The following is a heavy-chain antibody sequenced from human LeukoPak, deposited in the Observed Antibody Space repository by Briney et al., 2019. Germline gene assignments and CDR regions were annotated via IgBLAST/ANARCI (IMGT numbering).Heavy chain of an antibody. V-gene: IGHV4-38-2*02. J-gene: IGHJ4*02. CDR2: IYHSGST. CDR3: ARLRGQNYGGNWGFDY. CDR1: GYSISSISSTYY. D-gene: IGHD4-23*01. Sequence: NASETLSLTCTVSGYSISSISSTYYWGWVRQSPGKGLEWIGNIYHSGSTYYNPSLQSRVTISIDTSKNQFSLKLSSVTAADTAVYYCARLRGQNYGGNWGFDYWGQGTLVTVSS.